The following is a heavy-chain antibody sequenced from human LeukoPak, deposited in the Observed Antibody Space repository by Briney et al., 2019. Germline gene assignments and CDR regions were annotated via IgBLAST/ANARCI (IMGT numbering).Heavy chain of an antibody. CDR3: AIAGSGWYNSFDF. V-gene: IGHV3-7*01. CDR2: IKKDGSEK. J-gene: IGHJ4*02. D-gene: IGHD6-19*01. Sequence: GGSLTLSCAASEFTFNSFWMSWVRQAPGKGLEWVANIKKDGSEKYYVDYVKGRFTISRDNGKNKLYLQMNSLRVEDTAVYYCAIAGSGWYNSFDFWGEGTLVTVSS. CDR1: EFTFNSFW.